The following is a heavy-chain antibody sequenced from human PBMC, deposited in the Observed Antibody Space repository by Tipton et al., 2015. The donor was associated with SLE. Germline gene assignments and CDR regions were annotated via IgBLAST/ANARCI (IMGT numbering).Heavy chain of an antibody. CDR1: GGSFSGYY. CDR2: INHSGST. D-gene: IGHD4-23*01. Sequence: TLSLTCAVYGGSFSGYYWSWIRQPPGKGQEWIGEINHSGSTNYNPSLKSRVTMSVDTSKNQFSLKLSSVTAADTAVYYCARSVTLRWPLDYWGQGTLVTVSS. V-gene: IGHV4-34*01. J-gene: IGHJ4*02. CDR3: ARSVTLRWPLDY.